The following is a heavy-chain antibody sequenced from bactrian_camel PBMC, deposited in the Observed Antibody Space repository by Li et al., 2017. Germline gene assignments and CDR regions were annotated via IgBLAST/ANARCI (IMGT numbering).Heavy chain of an antibody. CDR1: EFAFSSYY. CDR2: ILDVVNT. Sequence: VQLVESGGDLVQPGGSLRLSCAAPEFAFSSYYINWVRRAPGKGLEWVASILDVVNTYYADSVKGRFTISRDNAKNTLYLQLNSLKTEDTAMYYCAKDLDPWRAGYFNEYDVWGQETQVTVS. D-gene: IGHD3*01. J-gene: IGHJ4*01. V-gene: IGHV3-2*01. CDR3: AKDLDPWRAGYFNEYDV.